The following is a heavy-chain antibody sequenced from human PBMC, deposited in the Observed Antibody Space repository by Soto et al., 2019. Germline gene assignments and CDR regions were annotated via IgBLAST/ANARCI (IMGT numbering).Heavy chain of an antibody. D-gene: IGHD7-27*01. CDR3: AKGWGDY. CDR1: GFTFSSYT. Sequence: EVQLLESGGGLVQPGGSLRLSGAASGFTFSSYTMSWVGQGPGKGLEWVSGISSSGGSTGYAYSVKGRFTISRDNFKNTLYLQMNSLRAEDTAVYYCAKGWGDYWGQGTPVTVSS. V-gene: IGHV3-23*01. J-gene: IGHJ4*02. CDR2: ISSSGGST.